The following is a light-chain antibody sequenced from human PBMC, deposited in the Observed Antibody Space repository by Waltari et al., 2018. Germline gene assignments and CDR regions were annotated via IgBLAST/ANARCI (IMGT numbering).Light chain of an antibody. J-gene: IGKJ1*01. Sequence: DIVMTQSPDSLAVSLGERATINCKSSQSVLYSSNNKNYLAWYQHKPGQPPKLLIYWASTRESGVPDRFSGSGSGTYFTLTISSLQAEDVAVSYCQQYYSPPQTFGQGTQVEIK. V-gene: IGKV4-1*01. CDR1: QSVLYSSNNKNY. CDR3: QQYYSPPQT. CDR2: WAS.